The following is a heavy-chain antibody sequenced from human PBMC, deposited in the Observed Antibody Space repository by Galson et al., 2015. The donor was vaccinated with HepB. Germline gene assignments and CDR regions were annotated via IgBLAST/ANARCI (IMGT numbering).Heavy chain of an antibody. CDR1: GFTFSNYG. Sequence: SLRVSCAASGFTFSNYGMHWVRQAPGKGLEWVAYIQYNGFTKYYGDSVTGRFTISRDNSKNTLYLQMNSLRPEDTALYHCARNTPASGYHGLHYGGQGTLVTVSS. D-gene: IGHD6-25*01. CDR2: IQYNGFTK. V-gene: IGHV3-30*02. J-gene: IGHJ4*02. CDR3: ARNTPASGYHGLHY.